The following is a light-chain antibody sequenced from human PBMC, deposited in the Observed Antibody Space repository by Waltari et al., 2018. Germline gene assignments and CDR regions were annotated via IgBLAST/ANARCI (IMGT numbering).Light chain of an antibody. J-gene: IGLJ3*02. V-gene: IGLV2-14*01. CDR2: DVS. CDR1: SSAVGFYNY. CDR3: NSYAGSSSWV. Sequence: QSALTQPAPLSGSPGQSITISCTGTSSAVGFYNYVSWYQQHPGKAPKLMIYDVSERPSGVSNRFSGSKSGNTASLTISGLQAEDEADYYCNSYAGSSSWVFGGGTKLTVL.